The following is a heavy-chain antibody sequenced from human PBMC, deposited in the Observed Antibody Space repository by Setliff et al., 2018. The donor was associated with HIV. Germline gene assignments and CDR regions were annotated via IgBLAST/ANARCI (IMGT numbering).Heavy chain of an antibody. J-gene: IGHJ4*02. D-gene: IGHD3-3*01. V-gene: IGHV4-59*01. CDR3: ARDQSDWFY. Sequence: PSETLSLTCTVSGVSISNYYWSWIRQPPGKGLEWIGYMYYSGNTNYNPSLKSRATISVDTSKSQFSLKLNSVTAADTAVYYCARDQSDWFYWGQGTLVTVS. CDR1: GVSISNYY. CDR2: MYYSGNT.